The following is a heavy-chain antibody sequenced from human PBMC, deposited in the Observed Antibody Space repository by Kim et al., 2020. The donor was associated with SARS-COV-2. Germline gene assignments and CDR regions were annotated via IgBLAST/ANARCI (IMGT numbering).Heavy chain of an antibody. CDR3: ARDKGIPASVLFDY. J-gene: IGHJ4*02. D-gene: IGHD6-13*01. CDR1: GFTFSDYN. Sequence: GGSLRLSCAASGFTFSDYNMNWVRQAPGKGLEWVSYISSSTSFIYYADSVKGRFSISRDNAKNSLYLQMNSLRDEDTAVYYCARDKGIPASVLFDYWGQGILVTVSS. CDR2: ISSSTSFI. V-gene: IGHV3-48*02.